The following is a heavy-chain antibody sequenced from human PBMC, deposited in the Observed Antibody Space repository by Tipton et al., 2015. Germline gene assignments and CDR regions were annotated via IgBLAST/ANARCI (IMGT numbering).Heavy chain of an antibody. CDR1: GFTFSSYG. J-gene: IGHJ6*02. CDR2: IWYDGSNK. V-gene: IGHV3-33*01. CDR3: ARDHYSSGYYYYGMDV. Sequence: SLRLSCAASGFTFSSYGMHWVRQAPGKGLEWVAVIWYDGSNKYYADSVKGRFTISRDNSKNTLYLQMNSLRAEDTAVYYCARDHYSSGYYYYGMDVWGQGTTVTVSS. D-gene: IGHD6-25*01.